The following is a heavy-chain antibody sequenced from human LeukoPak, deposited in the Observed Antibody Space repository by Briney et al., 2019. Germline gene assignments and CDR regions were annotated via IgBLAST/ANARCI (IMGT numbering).Heavy chain of an antibody. D-gene: IGHD7-27*01. CDR2: ISGSGGST. Sequence: GRSLRLSCAASGFTFSSYAMSWVRQAPGKGLEWVSAISGSGGSTYYADSVKGRFTISRDNAKNSLHLQMTSLRAEDTAIYYCARPRANWGSGYGMDVWGQGTTVTVSS. J-gene: IGHJ6*02. CDR1: GFTFSSYA. CDR3: ARPRANWGSGYGMDV. V-gene: IGHV3-23*01.